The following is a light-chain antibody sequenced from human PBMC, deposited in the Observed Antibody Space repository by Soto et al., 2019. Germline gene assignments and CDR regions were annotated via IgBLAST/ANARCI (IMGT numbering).Light chain of an antibody. J-gene: IGLJ2*01. CDR1: SGHSNYA. V-gene: IGLV4-69*01. CDR3: QTWGTGIQV. CDR2: LNSDGSH. Sequence: QAVVTQSPSASASLGASVKLTCTLNSGHSNYAIAWHQQQPEKGPRYLMKLNSDGSHAKGDGIPGRFSGSSSGAERYLTISSLQSEDEADYHCQTWGTGIQVFGGGTKLTVL.